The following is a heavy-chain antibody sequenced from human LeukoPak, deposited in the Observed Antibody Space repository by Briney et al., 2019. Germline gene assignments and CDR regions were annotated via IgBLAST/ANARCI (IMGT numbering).Heavy chain of an antibody. CDR3: ARDPYDSSGYYFDY. D-gene: IGHD3-22*01. V-gene: IGHV1-2*02. Sequence: ASVKVSCKASGYTFTGYYMHWVRQAPGQGLEWMGWINPNSGGTNYAQKFQGRVTMTRGTSISTAYMELSRLRSDDTAVYYCARDPYDSSGYYFDYWGQGTLVTVSS. J-gene: IGHJ4*02. CDR1: GYTFTGYY. CDR2: INPNSGGT.